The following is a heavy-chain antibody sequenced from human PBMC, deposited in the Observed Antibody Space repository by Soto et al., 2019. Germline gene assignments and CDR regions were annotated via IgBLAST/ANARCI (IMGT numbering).Heavy chain of an antibody. CDR1: GYTFTGYH. CDR2: INPNSGGT. D-gene: IGHD6-13*01. CDR3: ARGIAAAGRDRYFDY. J-gene: IGHJ4*02. Sequence: GASVKVSCKASGYTFTGYHMHWVRQAPGQGLEWMGWINPNSGGTNYAQKFQGRVTMTRDTSISTAYMELSRLRSDDTAVYYCARGIAAAGRDRYFDYWGQGTLVTVSS. V-gene: IGHV1-2*02.